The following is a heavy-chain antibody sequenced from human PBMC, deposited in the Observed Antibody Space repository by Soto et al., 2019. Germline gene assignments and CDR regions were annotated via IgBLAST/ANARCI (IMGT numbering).Heavy chain of an antibody. J-gene: IGHJ5*02. CDR2: IRSKANSYAT. CDR3: TSLGSPFDP. CDR1: GFTFSGSA. Sequence: LRLSCAASGFTFSGSAMHWVRQASGKGLEWVGRIRSKANSYATAYAASVKGRFTISRDDSKNTAYLQMNSLKTEDTAVYYCTSLGSPFDPWGQGTLVTVSS. V-gene: IGHV3-73*01.